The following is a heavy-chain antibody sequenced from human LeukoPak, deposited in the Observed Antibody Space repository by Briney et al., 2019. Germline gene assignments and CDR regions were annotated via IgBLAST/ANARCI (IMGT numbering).Heavy chain of an antibody. V-gene: IGHV3-7*01. J-gene: IGHJ6*03. D-gene: IGHD3-10*01. CDR2: IKQDGSEK. CDR3: ARDPTHSLLWFGELNYYYYMDV. CDR1: GFTFGSYW. Sequence: GGSLRLSCAASGFTFGSYWMGWVRQAPGKGLEWVANIKQDGSEKYYVDSVKGRFTISRDNAKNSLYLQMNSLRAEDTAVYYCARDPTHSLLWFGELNYYYYMDVWGKGTTVTVSS.